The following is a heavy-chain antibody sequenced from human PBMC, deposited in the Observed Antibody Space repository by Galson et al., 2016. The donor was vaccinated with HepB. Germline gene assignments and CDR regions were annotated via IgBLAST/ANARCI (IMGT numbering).Heavy chain of an antibody. V-gene: IGHV3-9*01. J-gene: IGHJ4*02. CDR1: GFTYNDYA. Sequence: SLRLSCAAPGFTYNDYAMHWVRQVPGKGLEWVAGIRRNSGSIGYADSVRGRLSISRDNAKNSLYLQMNSLRAEDTALYYCAKDLGDVTAAAGYWGQGTLVTVSS. CDR3: AKDLGDVTAAAGY. CDR2: IRRNSGSI. D-gene: IGHD6-13*01.